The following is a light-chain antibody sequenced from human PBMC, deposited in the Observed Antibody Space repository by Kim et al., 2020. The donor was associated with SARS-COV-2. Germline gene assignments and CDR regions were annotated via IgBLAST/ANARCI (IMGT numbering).Light chain of an antibody. J-gene: IGKJ4*01. V-gene: IGKV1-9*01. CDR3: LQLNSYPLT. CDR2: AAS. CDR1: QGIDSY. Sequence: DIQLTQSPSFLSASVGDRVTITCRASQGIDSYLAWYQQKPGKAPKLLIYAASTLQSGVPSRFSGSGSGTEFTLTIRSLQPEDFATYYCLQLNSYPLTFGGGTKLEI.